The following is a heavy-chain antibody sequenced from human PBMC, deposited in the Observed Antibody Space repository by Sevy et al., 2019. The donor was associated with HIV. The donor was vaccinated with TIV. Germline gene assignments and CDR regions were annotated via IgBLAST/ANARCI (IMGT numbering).Heavy chain of an antibody. J-gene: IGHJ4*02. CDR3: ARVYCSGGSCYPTAPYYFDY. CDR1: GYSISSGYY. Sequence: SETLSLTCAVSGYSISSGYYWGWIRQPPGKGLEWIGSIYHSGSTYYNPSLKSRVTISVDTSKNQFSLKLSSVTAADTAVYYCARVYCSGGSCYPTAPYYFDYWGQGTLVTVSS. V-gene: IGHV4-38-2*01. D-gene: IGHD2-15*01. CDR2: IYHSGST.